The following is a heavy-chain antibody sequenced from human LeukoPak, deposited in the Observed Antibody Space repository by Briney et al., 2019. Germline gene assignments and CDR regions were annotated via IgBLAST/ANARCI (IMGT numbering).Heavy chain of an antibody. CDR1: GSTFSSYW. D-gene: IGHD6-19*01. J-gene: IGHJ5*02. V-gene: IGHV3-74*01. CDR2: INSDGSSR. CDR3: ARGLAVAGSSWFDP. Sequence: PGGSLRLSCAASGSTFSSYWMHWVRQVPGKGLVWVSRINSDGSSRSYVDSVMGRFTISRDNAKNTLYLQLDSLRAEDTAVYYCARGLAVAGSSWFDPWGQGTLVSVSS.